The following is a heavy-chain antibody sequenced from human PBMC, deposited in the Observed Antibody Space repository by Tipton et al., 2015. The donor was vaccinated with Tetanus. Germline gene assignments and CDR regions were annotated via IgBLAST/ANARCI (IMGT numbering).Heavy chain of an antibody. V-gene: IGHV4-30-4*08. CDR1: GSAISRTLFS. CDR2: HYYSMRT. Sequence: TLSLTCAVYGSAISRTLFSFGSCHCLLYTAPGPRGKHYYSMRTSYNPYLKSRVTISVDTSKNQFSLKLSSVTAADTAVYYCARRRVVCSGRCVYESGPVPLLRVLWG. CDR3: ARRRVVCSGRCVYESGPVPLLRVL. J-gene: IGHJ2*01. D-gene: IGHD6-25*01.